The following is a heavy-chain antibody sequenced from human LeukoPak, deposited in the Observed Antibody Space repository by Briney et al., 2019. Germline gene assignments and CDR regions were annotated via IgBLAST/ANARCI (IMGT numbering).Heavy chain of an antibody. V-gene: IGHV3-7*01. J-gene: IGHJ6*03. CDR2: IKQDGSEK. D-gene: IGHD6-19*01. CDR1: GFTFSSYS. Sequence: GGSLRLSCAASGFTFSSYSMNWVRQAPGKGLEWVANIKQDGSEKYYVDSVKGRFTISRDNAKNSLYLQMNSLRAEDTAVYYCARDRLAVADIYYMDVWGKGTTVTVSS. CDR3: ARDRLAVADIYYMDV.